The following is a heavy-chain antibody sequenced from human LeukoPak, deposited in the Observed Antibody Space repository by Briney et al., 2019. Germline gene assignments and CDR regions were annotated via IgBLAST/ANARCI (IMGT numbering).Heavy chain of an antibody. D-gene: IGHD6-13*01. Sequence: GGSLRLYCAATGFTCSIYSINWVRQATGMGLEWVSSISGSSTDIYYPDSVKGRFTISRDNAKNSVYLQMNSLRDEDTAIYYCAKDPWGSNWFWGQGILVTVSS. CDR2: ISGSSTDI. J-gene: IGHJ4*02. CDR3: AKDPWGSNWF. CDR1: GFTCSIYS. V-gene: IGHV3-21*01.